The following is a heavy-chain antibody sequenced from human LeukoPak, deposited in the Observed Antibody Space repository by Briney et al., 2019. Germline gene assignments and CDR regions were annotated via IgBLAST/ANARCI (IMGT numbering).Heavy chain of an antibody. CDR2: ISWDGGST. CDR3: AMVRGADDAFDI. J-gene: IGHJ3*02. Sequence: GGSLRLSCAASGFTFDDYTMHWVRQAPGKGLEWVSLISWDGGSTYYADSVKGRFTISRDNSKNSLYLQMNSLRTEDTALYYCAMVRGADDAFDIWGQGTMVTVSS. CDR1: GFTFDDYT. D-gene: IGHD3-10*01. V-gene: IGHV3-43*01.